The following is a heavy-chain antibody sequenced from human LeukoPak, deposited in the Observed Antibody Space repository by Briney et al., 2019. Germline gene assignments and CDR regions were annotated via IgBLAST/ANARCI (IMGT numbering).Heavy chain of an antibody. CDR1: GGSISSYY. CDR2: IYTSGST. Sequence: SETLSLTCTVSGGSISSYYWSWIRQPAGKGLEWIGRIYTSGSTNYNPSLKSRVTISVDTPKNQFSLKLSSVTAADTAVYYCAREYDIATPDYWAREPWSPSPQ. CDR3: AREYDIATPDY. J-gene: IGHJ4*02. D-gene: IGHD6-6*01. V-gene: IGHV4-4*07.